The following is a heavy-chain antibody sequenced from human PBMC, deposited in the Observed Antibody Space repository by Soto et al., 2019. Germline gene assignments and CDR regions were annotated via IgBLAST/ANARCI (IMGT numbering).Heavy chain of an antibody. CDR2: IYYSGST. V-gene: IGHV4-30-4*01. CDR3: ARTGVPVPRGVLPGYNWFAS. J-gene: IGHJ5*01. D-gene: IGHD3-10*01. Sequence: SETLSLTCTVSGGSISSGDYYWSWIRQPPGKGLEWIGYIYYSGSTYYNPSLKSRVTISVDTSKNQFSLKLSSVTAADTAVYYWARTGVPVPRGVLPGYNWFASGGQGPLVTVSS. CDR1: GGSISSGDYY.